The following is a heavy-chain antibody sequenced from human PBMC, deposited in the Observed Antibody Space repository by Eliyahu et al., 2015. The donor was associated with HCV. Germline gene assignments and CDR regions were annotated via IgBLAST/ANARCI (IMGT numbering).Heavy chain of an antibody. V-gene: IGHV3-53*01. Sequence: VRQAPGKGLEWVSVIYSGGSTYYADSVKGRFTISRDNSKNTLYLQMNSLRAEDTAVYYCARDGKRMGYFDYWGQGTLVTVSS. J-gene: IGHJ4*02. D-gene: IGHD2-15*01. CDR2: IYSGGST. CDR3: ARDGKRMGYFDY.